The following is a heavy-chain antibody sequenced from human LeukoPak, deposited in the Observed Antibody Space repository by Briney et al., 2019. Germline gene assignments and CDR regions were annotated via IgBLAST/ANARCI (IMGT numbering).Heavy chain of an antibody. CDR2: IYYRGST. V-gene: IGHV4-59*01. Sequence: SETLSLTCTVSGGSISSYYWSWIRQPPGKGLEWIGYIYYRGSTNYNPSLKSRVTISVDTSKNQFSLKLSSVTAADTAVYYCARVADPYYYGSGSQDDYWAREPWSPSPQ. CDR3: ARVADPYYYGSGSQDDY. D-gene: IGHD3-10*01. CDR1: GGSISSYY. J-gene: IGHJ4*02.